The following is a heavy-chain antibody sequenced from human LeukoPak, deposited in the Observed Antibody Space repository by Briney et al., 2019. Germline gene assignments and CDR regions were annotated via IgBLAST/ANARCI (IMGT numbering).Heavy chain of an antibody. Sequence: GGSLRLSCAASGFTFSGSAIHGVRQASGKGLEWVGRIGTTADNYATAYAASVKGRFTISRDDSKNTAYLQMNSLKTEDTAVYYCSGVVTTLYYWGQGTLVTVSS. CDR2: IGTTADNYAT. J-gene: IGHJ4*02. D-gene: IGHD2-21*02. CDR1: GFTFSGSA. CDR3: SGVVTTLYY. V-gene: IGHV3-73*01.